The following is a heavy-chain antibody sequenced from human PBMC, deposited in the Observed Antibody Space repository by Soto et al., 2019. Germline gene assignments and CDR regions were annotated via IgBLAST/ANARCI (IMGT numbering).Heavy chain of an antibody. CDR2: IYHSGST. V-gene: IGHV4-30-2*05. CDR3: ARTGYSYGYVDY. J-gene: IGHJ4*02. Sequence: SETLSLTCAVSGGSISSGGYSWSWIRQPPGKGLEWIGYIYHSGSTFYNPSLKSRVTISVDTSKNQFSLKLSSVTAADTAVYYCARTGYSYGYVDYWGQGTLVTVSS. CDR1: GGSISSGGYS. D-gene: IGHD5-18*01.